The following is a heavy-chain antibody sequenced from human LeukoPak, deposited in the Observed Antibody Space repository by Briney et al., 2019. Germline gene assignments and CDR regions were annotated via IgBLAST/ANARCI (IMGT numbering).Heavy chain of an antibody. D-gene: IGHD3-9*01. J-gene: IGHJ4*02. CDR2: IYHSGST. CDR3: ARSVLRYFDWSMGGSYFDY. V-gene: IGHV4-38-2*01. CDR1: GYSMSSGYY. Sequence: SETLSLTCAVSGYSMSSGYYWGWIRQPPGKGLEWIGSIYHSGSTCYNPSLKSRVTISVDTSKNQFSLKLSSVTAADTAVYYCARSVLRYFDWSMGGSYFDYWGQGTLVTVSS.